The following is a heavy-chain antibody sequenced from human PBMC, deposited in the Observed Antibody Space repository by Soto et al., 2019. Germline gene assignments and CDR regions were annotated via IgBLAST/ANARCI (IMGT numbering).Heavy chain of an antibody. J-gene: IGHJ4*02. D-gene: IGHD3-3*01. Sequence: LSLTCKLSGASFHNIYWLWIRQPLAKGLEWVGHVHYSGSTNYSPSLNIRATISLDTSKSQLSLKLRSVTSADTAMYFCARGVDYYTTSGYFSFHSCGPGITVTVS. CDR3: ARGVDYYTTSGYFSFHS. CDR1: GASFHNIY. CDR2: VHYSGST. V-gene: IGHV4-59*01.